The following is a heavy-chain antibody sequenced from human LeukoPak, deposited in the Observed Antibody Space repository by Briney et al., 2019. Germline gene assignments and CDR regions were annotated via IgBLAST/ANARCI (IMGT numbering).Heavy chain of an antibody. J-gene: IGHJ5*02. Sequence: SETLSLTCAVSGGSSSSSGYSWTWIRQPPGKGLQWIAYMYYSGSAYYNPSLKSRVTISVDTSKNQFSLKLSSVTAADTAVYYCARESNYYGSGTGWFDPWGQGTLVTVSS. CDR1: GGSSSSSGYS. D-gene: IGHD3-10*01. CDR3: ARESNYYGSGTGWFDP. CDR2: MYYSGSA. V-gene: IGHV4-30-4*07.